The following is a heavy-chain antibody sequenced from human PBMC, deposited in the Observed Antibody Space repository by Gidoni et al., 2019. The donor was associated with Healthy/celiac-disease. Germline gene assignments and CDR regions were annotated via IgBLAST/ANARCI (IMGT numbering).Heavy chain of an antibody. CDR2: IHYSGCT. V-gene: IGHV4-39*01. J-gene: IGHJ3*02. CDR1: GGSISSSSYY. CDR3: ARHMRRIQLGAFDI. D-gene: IGHD6-6*01. Sequence: QLQLQESGPGLVKPSETLSLTCTVSGGSISSSSYYRGWIRQPPGKGLEWIGSIHYSGCTYYNPSLKSRVTISVDTSKNQFSLKLSSVTAADTAVYYCARHMRRIQLGAFDIWGQGTMVTVSS.